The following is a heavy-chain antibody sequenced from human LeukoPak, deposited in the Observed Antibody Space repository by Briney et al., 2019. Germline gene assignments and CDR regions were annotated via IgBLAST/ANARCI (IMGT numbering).Heavy chain of an antibody. V-gene: IGHV3-48*03. CDR1: GFTFSSYG. Sequence: GGSLRLSCAASGFTFSSYGMNWVRQAPGKGLEWVSYISSSGSTIYYADSVKGRFTISRDNAKNSLYLQMNSLRAEDTAVYYCARVCGDYEAHWYFDLWGRGTLVTVSS. CDR3: ARVCGDYEAHWYFDL. D-gene: IGHD4-17*01. CDR2: ISSSGSTI. J-gene: IGHJ2*01.